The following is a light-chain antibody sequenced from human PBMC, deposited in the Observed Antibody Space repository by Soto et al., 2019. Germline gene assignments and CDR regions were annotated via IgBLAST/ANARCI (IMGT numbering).Light chain of an antibody. CDR3: SSYTSSSTHV. CDR1: GSDVGGYDY. CDR2: EVT. J-gene: IGLJ1*01. Sequence: QSGVTHPGSVSVSPGQSITISCTGTGSDVGGYDYVSWYQHHPGKAPKVMIYEVTNRPSGVSNRFSGSKSGNTASLTISGLLAEDEADYYCSSYTSSSTHVFGAGTKVTAL. V-gene: IGLV2-14*01.